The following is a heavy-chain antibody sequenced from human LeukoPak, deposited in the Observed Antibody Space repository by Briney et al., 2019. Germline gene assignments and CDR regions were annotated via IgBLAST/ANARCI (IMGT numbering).Heavy chain of an antibody. Sequence: PGESQKISCKGSGYSFTDYWIAWVRQMPGKGLEWMGSIYPGDSDTRYSPSFQGQVTFSADKSISTAYLQWSSLRASDTAIYYCARQCCRGASPGFDPWGQGTLVTVSS. J-gene: IGHJ5*02. CDR3: ARQCCRGASPGFDP. V-gene: IGHV5-51*01. D-gene: IGHD3-10*01. CDR2: IYPGDSDT. CDR1: GYSFTDYW.